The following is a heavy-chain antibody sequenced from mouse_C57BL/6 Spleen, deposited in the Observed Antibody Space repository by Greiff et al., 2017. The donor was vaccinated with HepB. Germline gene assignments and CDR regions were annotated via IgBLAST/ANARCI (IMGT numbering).Heavy chain of an antibody. Sequence: EVQVVESGGGLVQPKGSLKLSCAASGFSFNTYAMNWVRQAPGKGLEWVARIRSKSNNYATYYADSVKDRFTISRDDSESMLYLQMNNLKTEDTAMYYCVLGGYAMDYWGQGTSVTVSS. J-gene: IGHJ4*01. CDR1: GFSFNTYA. D-gene: IGHD4-1*01. CDR3: VLGGYAMDY. V-gene: IGHV10-1*01. CDR2: IRSKSNNYAT.